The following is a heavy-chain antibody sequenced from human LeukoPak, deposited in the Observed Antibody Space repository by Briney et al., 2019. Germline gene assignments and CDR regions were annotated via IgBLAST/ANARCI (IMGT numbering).Heavy chain of an antibody. CDR3: ASNYYDTSGYNWFDP. D-gene: IGHD3-22*01. CDR1: GGSISSYY. J-gene: IGHJ5*02. CDR2: IYYSGST. V-gene: IGHV4-59*08. Sequence: SETLSLTCTVSGGSISSYYWSWIRQPPGKGLGWIGYIYYSGSTNYNPSLKSRVTISVDTSKNQFSLKVSSVTAADTAVYYCASNYYDTSGYNWFDPWGQGTLVTVSS.